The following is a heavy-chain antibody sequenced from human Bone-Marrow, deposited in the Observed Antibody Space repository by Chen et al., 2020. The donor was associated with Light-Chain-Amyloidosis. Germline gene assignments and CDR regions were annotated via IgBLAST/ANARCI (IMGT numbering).Heavy chain of an antibody. CDR1: GYTFPNYW. J-gene: IGHJ4*02. Sequence: EVQLEQPGPKVKKPGESLKISCKGSGYTFPNYWIGWVRQMPGKGLEWMGVIYPDDSDARYSPSFEGQVTISADKSITTAYLQWRSLKASDTAMYYCARRRDGYNFDYWGQGTLVTVSS. D-gene: IGHD5-12*01. CDR2: IYPDDSDA. CDR3: ARRRDGYNFDY. V-gene: IGHV5-51*01.